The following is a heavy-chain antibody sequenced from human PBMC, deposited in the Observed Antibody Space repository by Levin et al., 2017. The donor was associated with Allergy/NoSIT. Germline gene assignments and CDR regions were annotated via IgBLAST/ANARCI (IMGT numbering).Heavy chain of an antibody. V-gene: IGHV3-66*01. CDR1: GISVSSNY. D-gene: IGHD3-10*01. Sequence: GGSLRLSCAASGISVSSNYMNWVRRAPGRGLEWVSIIYTGGSTYYADSVKGRFTISRDNSRNKVYLQMNSLTVEDTAVYYCAREGVRGTVNWFDPWGQGTLVTVSS. J-gene: IGHJ5*02. CDR2: IYTGGST. CDR3: AREGVRGTVNWFDP.